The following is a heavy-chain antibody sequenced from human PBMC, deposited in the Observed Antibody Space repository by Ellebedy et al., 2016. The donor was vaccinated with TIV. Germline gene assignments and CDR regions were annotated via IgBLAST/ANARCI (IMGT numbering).Heavy chain of an antibody. CDR1: GFNFGGHA. D-gene: IGHD2/OR15-2a*01. J-gene: IGHJ3*02. Sequence: GESLKISCAASGFNFGGHAMKWVRQAPGKGLEWVSSIGSSAYSTHYADSVKVRFTISRDNSRNPLYLQMNSLRGEYTAVYFCAKDVRNTTGWGGALDIWGQGAMVTVSS. CDR3: AKDVRNTTGWGGALDI. CDR2: IGSSAYST. V-gene: IGHV3-23*01.